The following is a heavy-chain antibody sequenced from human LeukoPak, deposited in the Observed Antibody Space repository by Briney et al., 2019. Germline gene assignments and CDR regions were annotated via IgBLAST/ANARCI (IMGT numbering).Heavy chain of an antibody. CDR1: GFSLSGYW. D-gene: IGHD2-15*01. J-gene: IGHJ5*02. V-gene: IGHV3-74*01. Sequence: GGSLRLSCVASGFSLSGYWMYWVRQAPGKGLMYISRNNGDGSTTNYADVVKGRFTMSRDNVKNTLYLQMNSLRVEDTAIYYCARDPRNVGLAPWGQGTLVTVSS. CDR2: NNGDGSTT. CDR3: ARDPRNVGLAP.